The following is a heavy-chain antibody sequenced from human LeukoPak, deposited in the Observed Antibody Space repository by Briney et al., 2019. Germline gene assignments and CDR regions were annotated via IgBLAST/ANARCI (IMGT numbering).Heavy chain of an antibody. CDR2: IRADNGDT. V-gene: IGHV1-18*01. CDR3: ARDWPTVITDY. J-gene: IGHJ4*02. D-gene: IGHD4-11*01. CDR1: GYTFTSQG. Sequence: GASVKVSCKTSGYTFTSQGISWVRQAPGQGLEWMGWIRADNGDTKYAQKFQDRLTVTTDTSTGAAYMELRSLSADDTAVYYCARDWPTVITDYWGQGTLVTVSS.